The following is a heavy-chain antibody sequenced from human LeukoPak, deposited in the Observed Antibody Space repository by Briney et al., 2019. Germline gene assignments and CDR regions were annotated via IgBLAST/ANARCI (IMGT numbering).Heavy chain of an antibody. J-gene: IGHJ1*01. CDR1: GGTFSSYD. Sequence: SVKVSCKASGGTFSSYDISWVRQAPGQGLELVGRSIPILDIAKDEQKFQGRVTITAVKSSIAAYMELSSLRSADPAVYCCARGGGSGSYMTIEYFQHWGQGTLVTVSS. CDR2: SIPILDIA. CDR3: ARGGGSGSYMTIEYFQH. V-gene: IGHV1-69*04. D-gene: IGHD3-10*01.